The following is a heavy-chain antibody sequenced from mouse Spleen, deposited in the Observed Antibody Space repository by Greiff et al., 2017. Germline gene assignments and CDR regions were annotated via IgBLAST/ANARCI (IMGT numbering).Heavy chain of an antibody. CDR1: GYTFTSYW. Sequence: QVQLQQPGAELVKPGASVKLSCKASGYTFTSYWMQWVKQRPGQGLEWIGEIDPSDSYTNYNQKFKGKATLTVDTSSSTAYMQLSSLTSEDSAVYYCASHYYGSRDWYFDVWGTGTTVTVSS. V-gene: IGHV1-50*01. CDR3: ASHYYGSRDWYFDV. CDR2: IDPSDSYT. D-gene: IGHD1-1*01. J-gene: IGHJ1*03.